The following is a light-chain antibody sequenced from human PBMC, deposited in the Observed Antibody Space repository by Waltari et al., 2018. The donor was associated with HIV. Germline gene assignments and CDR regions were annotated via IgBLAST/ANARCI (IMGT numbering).Light chain of an antibody. V-gene: IGLV2-14*01. Sequence: ALTQPASVSGSPGQSITISCTGTSSDIGTYNYVSWYQQHPGKAPKLMIYDVSNRPSGVSNRFSGSKSGNTASLTISGLQAEDEADYYCSSYTSSSTPVVFGGGTKLTVL. CDR1: SSDIGTYNY. CDR3: SSYTSSSTPVV. CDR2: DVS. J-gene: IGLJ2*01.